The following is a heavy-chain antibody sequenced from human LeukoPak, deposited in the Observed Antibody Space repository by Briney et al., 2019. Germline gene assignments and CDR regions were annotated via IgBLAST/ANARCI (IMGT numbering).Heavy chain of an antibody. CDR1: GGTFSSYA. V-gene: IGHV1-69*04. Sequence: SVKVSCKASGGTFSSYAISWVRQAPGQGLEWMGRIVPIFGIANYAQKFQGGVTITADKSTSTAYMELSSLRSEDTAVYYCARDTSYCSGGSCYFYGFDYWGQGTLVTVSS. J-gene: IGHJ4*02. CDR2: IVPIFGIA. CDR3: ARDTSYCSGGSCYFYGFDY. D-gene: IGHD2-15*01.